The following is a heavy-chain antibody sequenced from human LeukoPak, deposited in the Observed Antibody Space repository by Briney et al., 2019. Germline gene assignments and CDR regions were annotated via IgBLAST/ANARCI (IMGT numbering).Heavy chain of an antibody. Sequence: GGSLRLSCAASGFTFSSYWMSWVRQAPGKGLEWVANIKQDGSEKYYVDSVKGRFTISRDNAKNSLYLQMNSLRAEDTAVYYCARVSSGDYVQGDYWGQGTLVTVSS. CDR3: ARVSSGDYVQGDY. CDR1: GFTFSSYW. CDR2: IKQDGSEK. J-gene: IGHJ4*02. D-gene: IGHD4-17*01. V-gene: IGHV3-7*01.